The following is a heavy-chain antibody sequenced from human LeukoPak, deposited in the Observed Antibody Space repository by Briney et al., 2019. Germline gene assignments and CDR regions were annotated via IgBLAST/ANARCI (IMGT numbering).Heavy chain of an antibody. CDR3: ARTDYDFWSGSTHSNWFDP. Sequence: GESLKISCKGSGYSFTSYWIGWVRQMPGKGLEWMGIIYPGDSDTRYSPSFQSQVTISADKSISTAYLQWCSLKASDTAMYYCARTDYDFWSGSTHSNWFDPWGQGTLVTVSS. CDR1: GYSFTSYW. V-gene: IGHV5-51*01. CDR2: IYPGDSDT. J-gene: IGHJ5*02. D-gene: IGHD3-3*01.